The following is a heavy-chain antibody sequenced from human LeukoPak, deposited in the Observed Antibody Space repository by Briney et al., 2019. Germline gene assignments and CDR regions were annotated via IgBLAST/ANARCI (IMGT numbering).Heavy chain of an antibody. J-gene: IGHJ6*02. D-gene: IGHD2-15*01. Sequence: PSETLSLTCTVSGGSISSYYWSWIRQPPGRGLEWVGYIYYSGSTNYNPSLKSRVTISVDTSKDQFSLKLSSVTAADTAVYYCARDGAAWGYGMDVWGQGTTVTVSS. CDR1: GGSISSYY. V-gene: IGHV4-59*01. CDR3: ARDGAAWGYGMDV. CDR2: IYYSGST.